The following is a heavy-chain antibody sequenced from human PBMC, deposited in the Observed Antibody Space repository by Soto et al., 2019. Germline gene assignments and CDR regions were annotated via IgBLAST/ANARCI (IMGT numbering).Heavy chain of an antibody. CDR2: IYHSGST. V-gene: IGHV4-4*02. CDR3: XRXXXXXXNWFDP. J-gene: IGHJ5*02. Sequence: QVQLQESGPGLVXPSGTLSLTCAVSGGSISSSNWWSWVRQPPGKGLEWIGEIYHSGSTNYNPSLKSRVTISVDKSKNQFSLKLSSVTAADTAXXXXXRXXXXXXNWFDPWGQGTLVTVSS. CDR1: GGSISSSNW.